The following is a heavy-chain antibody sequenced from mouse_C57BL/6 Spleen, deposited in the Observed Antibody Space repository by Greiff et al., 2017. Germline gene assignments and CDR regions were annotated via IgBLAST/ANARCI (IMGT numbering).Heavy chain of an antibody. CDR2: ISSGGDYI. CDR3: TREEDDGYYLAY. V-gene: IGHV5-9-1*02. D-gene: IGHD2-3*01. Sequence: EVKVVESGEGLVKPGGSLKLSCAASGFTFSSYAMSWVRQTPEKRLEWVAYISSGGDYIYYADTVKGRFTISRDNARNTLYLQMSSLKSEDTAMYYCTREEDDGYYLAYWGQGTLVTVSA. CDR1: GFTFSSYA. J-gene: IGHJ3*01.